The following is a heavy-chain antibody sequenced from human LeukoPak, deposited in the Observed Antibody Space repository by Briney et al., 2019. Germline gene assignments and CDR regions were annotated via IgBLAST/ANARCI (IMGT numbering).Heavy chain of an antibody. J-gene: IGHJ4*02. Sequence: GSLRLSCAASGFTFSDYAMSWVRQAPGKGLEWVSLISGSGVAYDADSVKGRFTVSRDNSKNTLYLQVNSLRAEDTAVYYCAKDGHYPDNSGYYYEDSWGQGTLVTVSS. CDR1: GFTFSDYA. CDR2: ISGSGVA. V-gene: IGHV3-23*01. D-gene: IGHD3-22*01. CDR3: AKDGHYPDNSGYYYEDS.